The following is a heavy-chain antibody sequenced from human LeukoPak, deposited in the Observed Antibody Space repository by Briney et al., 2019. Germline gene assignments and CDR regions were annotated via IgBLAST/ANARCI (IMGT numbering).Heavy chain of an antibody. CDR2: IYYSGST. D-gene: IGHD1-26*01. Sequence: SSETLSLTCTVSGGSIGSHYWSWIRQPPGKGLEWIGYIYYSGSTNYNPSLKSRVTISVDTSKNQFSLKLSSVTAADTAVYYCAGGIVGATIYFDYWGQGTLVTVSS. J-gene: IGHJ4*02. CDR1: GGSIGSHY. CDR3: AGGIVGATIYFDY. V-gene: IGHV4-59*11.